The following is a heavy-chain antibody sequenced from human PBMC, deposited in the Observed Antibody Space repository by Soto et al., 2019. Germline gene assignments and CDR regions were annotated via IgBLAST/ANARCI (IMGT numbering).Heavy chain of an antibody. CDR1: GFTFSSYG. D-gene: IGHD2-21*02. CDR3: ARVPCGGDCYTFDY. J-gene: IGHJ4*02. Sequence: GGSLRLSCAASGFTFSSYGMHWVRQAPGKGLEWVAVIWYDGSNKYYADSVKGRFTISRDNSKNTLYLQMNSLRAEDTAVYYCARVPCGGDCYTFDYWGQGTLVTVSS. V-gene: IGHV3-33*01. CDR2: IWYDGSNK.